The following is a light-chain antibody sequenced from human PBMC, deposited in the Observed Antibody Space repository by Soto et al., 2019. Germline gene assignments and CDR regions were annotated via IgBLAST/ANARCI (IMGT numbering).Light chain of an antibody. CDR3: SSFVDGTSYV. CDR1: SSDVGFFNY. CDR2: EVN. V-gene: IGLV2-8*01. Sequence: QSALTQPPSVSGSPGQSVTISCTGTSSDVGFFNYVSWYQHHPGKVPKFLIYEVNKGPSGVPDRFSGSKSGNTASLTVSGLQPEDEAEYFCSSFVDGTSYVFGTGTKVTVL. J-gene: IGLJ1*01.